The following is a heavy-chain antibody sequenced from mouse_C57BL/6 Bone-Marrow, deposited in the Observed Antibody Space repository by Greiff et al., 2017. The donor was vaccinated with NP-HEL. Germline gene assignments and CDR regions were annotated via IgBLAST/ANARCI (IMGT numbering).Heavy chain of an antibody. Sequence: EVMLVESGGGLVKPGGSLKLSCAASGFTFSSYTMSWVRQTPEKRLEWVATISGGGGNTYYPDSVKGRFTISRDNAKNTLYLQMSSLRSEDTALYYCARRGDCPHFDYWGQGTTLTVSS. CDR2: ISGGGGNT. CDR1: GFTFSSYT. CDR3: ARRGDCPHFDY. V-gene: IGHV5-9*01. J-gene: IGHJ2*01.